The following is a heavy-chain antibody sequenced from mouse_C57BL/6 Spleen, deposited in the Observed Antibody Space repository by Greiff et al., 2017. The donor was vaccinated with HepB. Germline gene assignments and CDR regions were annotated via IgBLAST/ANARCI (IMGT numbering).Heavy chain of an antibody. CDR1: GYAFSSSW. J-gene: IGHJ4*01. V-gene: IGHV1-82*01. CDR2: IYPGDGDT. CDR3: ARQLRLRDYAMDY. Sequence: LQESGPELVKPGASVKISCKASGYAFSSSWMNWVKQRPGKGLEWIGRIYPGDGDTNYNGKFKGKATLTADKSSSTAYMQLSSLTSEDSAVYFCARQLRLRDYAMDYWGQGTSVTVSS. D-gene: IGHD3-2*02.